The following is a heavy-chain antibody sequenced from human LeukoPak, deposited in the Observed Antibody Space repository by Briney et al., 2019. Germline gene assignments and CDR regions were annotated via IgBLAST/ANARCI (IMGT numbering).Heavy chain of an antibody. J-gene: IGHJ6*03. D-gene: IGHD6-19*01. CDR3: AKDGVAVAGNYYYYYYMDV. CDR2: ISGDGGST. CDR1: GFTFDDYA. Sequence: GGSLRVSCAASGFTFDDYAMHWVRQAPGKGLEWVSLISGDGGSTYYADSVKGRFTISRDNSKNSLYLQMNSLRTEDTALYYCAKDGVAVAGNYYYYYYMDVWGKGTTVSLSS. V-gene: IGHV3-43*02.